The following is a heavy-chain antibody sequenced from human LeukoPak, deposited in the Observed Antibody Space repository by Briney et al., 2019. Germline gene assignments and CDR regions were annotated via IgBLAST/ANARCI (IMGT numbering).Heavy chain of an antibody. V-gene: IGHV1-18*04. CDR1: GYTFTGYY. CDR2: ISAYNGNT. J-gene: IGHJ4*02. D-gene: IGHD3-16*01. Sequence: ASVKVSCKASGYTFTGYYMHWVRQAPGQGLEWMGWISAYNGNTNYAQKLQGRVTMTTDTSTSTAYMELRSLRSDDTAVYYCARDYALDYWGQGTLVTVSS. CDR3: ARDYALDY.